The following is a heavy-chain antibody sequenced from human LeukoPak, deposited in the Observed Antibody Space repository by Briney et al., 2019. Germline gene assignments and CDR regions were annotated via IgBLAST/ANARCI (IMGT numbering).Heavy chain of an antibody. CDR1: GFTFSSFA. CDR2: ISSGSRII. Sequence: AGGSLRLSCAASGFTFSSFAMTWVRQAPGKGLEWVSFISSGSRIIYYADSVKGRFTVSRDNAKNSLYLQMNSLRDEDTAVYYCARNPAGIGDYWSQGTLVTVSS. CDR3: ARNPAGIGDY. V-gene: IGHV3-48*02. J-gene: IGHJ4*02. D-gene: IGHD1-26*01.